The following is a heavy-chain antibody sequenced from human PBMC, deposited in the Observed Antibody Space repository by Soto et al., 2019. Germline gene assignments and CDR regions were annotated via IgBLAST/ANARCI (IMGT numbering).Heavy chain of an antibody. CDR2: LSGSDGST. J-gene: IGHJ4*02. D-gene: IGHD6-6*01. CDR3: AKDSEYGSKGYWDY. V-gene: IGHV3-23*01. Sequence: EVQLLESGGGLVQPGGSLRLACAASGFTFSSFAMSWVRQAPGKGLEWVSALSGSDGSTYYADSVKGRFTISRDNSKNTLYLQMKSLRAEDTARYYCAKDSEYGSKGYWDYWGQGTLVTVSS. CDR1: GFTFSSFA.